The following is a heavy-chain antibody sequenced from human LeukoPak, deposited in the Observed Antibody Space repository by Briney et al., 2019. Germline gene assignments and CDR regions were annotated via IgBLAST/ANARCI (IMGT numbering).Heavy chain of an antibody. CDR2: ISGYNGNT. CDR1: GYTFTTYG. D-gene: IGHD2-2*01. V-gene: IGHV1-18*04. J-gene: IGHJ5*02. CDR3: ARTGGDCSSTSCYRNWFDP. Sequence: ASVTVSCKASGYTFTTYGISWVRQAPGQGLEWMGWISGYNGNTKYAQKVQGRVTITTDTSTSTAYMELRSLRSYDTAVYYCARTGGDCSSTSCYRNWFDPWGQGTLVTVSS.